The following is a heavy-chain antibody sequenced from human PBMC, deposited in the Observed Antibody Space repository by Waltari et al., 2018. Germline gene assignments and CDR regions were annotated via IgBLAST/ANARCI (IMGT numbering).Heavy chain of an antibody. CDR2: IYSSGRT. D-gene: IGHD3-22*01. J-gene: IGHJ4*02. CDR3: ASTVYYDSSGWTYYFDY. V-gene: IGHV4-39*01. Sequence: QLQLQESGPGLVKPSETLSLTCTVSGGSISSSSYYWGWSRQPPGTGLEWIGGIYSSGRTYYNPSLKSRVTISVDTSKNQFSLKLSSVTAADTAVYYCASTVYYDSSGWTYYFDYWGQGTLVTVSS. CDR1: GGSISSSSYY.